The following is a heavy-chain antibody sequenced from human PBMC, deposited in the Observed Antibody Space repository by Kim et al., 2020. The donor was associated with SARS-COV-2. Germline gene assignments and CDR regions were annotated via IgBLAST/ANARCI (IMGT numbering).Heavy chain of an antibody. Sequence: GGSLRLSCAASGFTFNCYNMNWVRQAPGKGLEWVSSITTRSDYIYYVDSVKGRFTVSRDNAKNLLYLQMSSLRAEDTAIYYCARAGRVTMVTSDYWGQGTLVSVS. J-gene: IGHJ4*02. CDR1: GFTFNCYN. CDR3: ARAGRVTMVTSDY. V-gene: IGHV3-21*06. D-gene: IGHD4-17*01. CDR2: ITTRSDYI.